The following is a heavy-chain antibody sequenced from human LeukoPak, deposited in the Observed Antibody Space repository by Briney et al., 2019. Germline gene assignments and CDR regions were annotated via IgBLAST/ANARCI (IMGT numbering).Heavy chain of an antibody. V-gene: IGHV4-59*01. Sequence: KPAETLSLTCRVSGGFISSYYWSGIRQPPGKGLEWIGYIYYSGTTKYNPSLKSRVTISLDTSKNQFSLKLSSVTAADTAVYYCARRTGYYNGFDYWGQGTLVTVSP. J-gene: IGHJ4*02. CDR3: ARRTGYYNGFDY. CDR2: IYYSGTT. CDR1: GGFISSYY. D-gene: IGHD3-9*01.